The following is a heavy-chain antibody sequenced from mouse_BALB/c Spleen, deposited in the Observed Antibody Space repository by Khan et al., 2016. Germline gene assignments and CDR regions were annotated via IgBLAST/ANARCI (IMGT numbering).Heavy chain of an antibody. D-gene: IGHD2-10*02. CDR1: GFSLSTSGMG. J-gene: IGHJ4*01. CDR2: IWWDDDK. Sequence: QVTLKESGPGILQPSQTLSLTCSFSGFSLSTSGMGVGWIRQPSGKGLEWLAHIWWDDDKRYNPALKSRLTISKDTSSNQVFLQIASGDTEGTATNYWARIVLLVYYAIDYWGKGTAVTVST. V-gene: IGHV8-8*01. CDR3: ARIVLLVYYAIDY.